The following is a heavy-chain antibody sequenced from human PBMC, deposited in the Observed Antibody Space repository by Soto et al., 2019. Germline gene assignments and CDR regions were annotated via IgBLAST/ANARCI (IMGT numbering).Heavy chain of an antibody. CDR3: ARREIQGPIDY. V-gene: IGHV4-28*01. Sequence: SETLSLTCAVSGYSISSSNWWGWIRQPPGKGLEWIGYIYYSGTTYYNPPLKSRVTMSVDTSKNQFPLKLTSVTAVDTAVYYCARREIQGPIDYWGQGTLVTVSS. J-gene: IGHJ4*02. CDR1: GYSISSSNW. CDR2: IYYSGTT. D-gene: IGHD1-26*01.